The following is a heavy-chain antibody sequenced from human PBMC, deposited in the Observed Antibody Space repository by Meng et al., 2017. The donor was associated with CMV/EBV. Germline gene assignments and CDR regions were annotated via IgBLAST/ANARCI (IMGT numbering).Heavy chain of an antibody. CDR2: SNAGNGNT. CDR1: GFTFSSYA. CDR3: ASTHCSSTSCYTWQLAYFDY. Sequence: GESLKISCAASGFTFSSYAMHWVRQAPGQRLEWMGWSNAGNGNTKYSQEFQGRVTITTDESTSTAYMELSSLRSEDTAVYYCASTHCSSTSCYTWQLAYFDYWGQGTLVTVSS. J-gene: IGHJ4*02. D-gene: IGHD2-2*02. V-gene: IGHV1-3*02.